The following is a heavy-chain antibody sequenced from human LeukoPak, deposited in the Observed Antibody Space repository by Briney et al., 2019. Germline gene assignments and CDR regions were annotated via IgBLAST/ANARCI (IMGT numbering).Heavy chain of an antibody. J-gene: IGHJ3*02. V-gene: IGHV3-13*01. CDR2: IGTAGDT. CDR1: GFTFSTNT. D-gene: IGHD5-24*01. Sequence: GGSLRLSCAASGFTFSTNTMSWVRQAPGKGLEWVSAIGTAGDTYYPGSVKGRFTISRENAKNSLYLQMNSLRAGDTAVYYCARGRDGYNAFDIWGQGTMVTVSS. CDR3: ARGRDGYNAFDI.